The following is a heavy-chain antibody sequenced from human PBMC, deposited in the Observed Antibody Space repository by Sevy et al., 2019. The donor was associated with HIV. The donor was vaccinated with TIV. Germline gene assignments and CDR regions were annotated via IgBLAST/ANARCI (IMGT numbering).Heavy chain of an antibody. D-gene: IGHD3-22*01. Sequence: GGSLRLSCAATGFTFSNYAMHWVRQAPGNGMEWVAIIWSDGAYQYHGDSVKGRLTISRDNSKNTLYLQMNNVRVEDTAVYYCARGGYYYDNAAYYALDSWGQGTLVTVSS. CDR2: IWSDGAYQ. CDR3: ARGGYYYDNAAYYALDS. J-gene: IGHJ4*02. V-gene: IGHV3-33*01. CDR1: GFTFSNYA.